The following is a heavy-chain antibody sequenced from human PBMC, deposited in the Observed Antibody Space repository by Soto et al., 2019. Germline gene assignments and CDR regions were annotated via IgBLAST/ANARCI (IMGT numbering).Heavy chain of an antibody. CDR2: ISGLSSYI. Sequence: EVQLVDSGGGLVKPGGSLRLSCAASGFTFSRYGMNWVRQAPGKGLELVSSISGLSSYIYYADSVKGRFTVSRDNAKNSLYVQMNSLRAEDTAVYYCAIDPQQRLADSYYYGMDVWGQGTTVSVSS. V-gene: IGHV3-21*02. J-gene: IGHJ6*02. CDR1: GFTFSRYG. D-gene: IGHD6-25*01. CDR3: AIDPQQRLADSYYYGMDV.